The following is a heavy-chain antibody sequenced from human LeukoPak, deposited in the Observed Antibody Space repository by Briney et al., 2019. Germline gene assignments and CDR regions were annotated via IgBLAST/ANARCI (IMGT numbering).Heavy chain of an antibody. D-gene: IGHD3-22*01. V-gene: IGHV3-30*01. CDR3: ARDKGDYDTSGSLFVF. Sequence: GGSLRLSCAASGFTFSSYAMHWVRQAPGKGLEWVAVISYDGSNKYYADSVKGRFTISRDNSKNTLYLQMNSLRAEDTAVYYCARDKGDYDTSGSLFVFGGQGTPVTVSS. CDR2: ISYDGSNK. J-gene: IGHJ4*02. CDR1: GFTFSSYA.